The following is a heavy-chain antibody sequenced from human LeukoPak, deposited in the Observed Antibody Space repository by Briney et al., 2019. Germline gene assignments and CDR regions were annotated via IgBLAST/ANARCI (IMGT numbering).Heavy chain of an antibody. CDR3: AFKLGYCSGGSCGKWGYFDY. D-gene: IGHD2-15*01. J-gene: IGHJ4*02. Sequence: GGSLRLSCAASGFTFSSYAMSWVRQAPGKGLEWVSAISGSGGSTYYADSVKGRFTISRDNSKNTLYLQMNSLRAEDTAVYYCAFKLGYCSGGSCGKWGYFDYWGQGTLVTVSS. V-gene: IGHV3-23*01. CDR2: ISGSGGST. CDR1: GFTFSSYA.